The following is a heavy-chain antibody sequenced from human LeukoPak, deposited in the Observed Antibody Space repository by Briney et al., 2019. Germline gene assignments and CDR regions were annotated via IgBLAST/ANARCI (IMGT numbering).Heavy chain of an antibody. Sequence: PGGSLRLSCAASGFTVSSNYMNWVRQAPGKGLEWVAFIRYDGSNKYYADSVKGRFTISRDNSKNTLYLQMNSLRAEDTAVYYCAKGLTTVIMYWGQGTLVTVSS. CDR3: AKGLTTVIMY. J-gene: IGHJ4*02. CDR1: GFTVSSNY. V-gene: IGHV3-30*02. CDR2: IRYDGSNK. D-gene: IGHD4/OR15-4a*01.